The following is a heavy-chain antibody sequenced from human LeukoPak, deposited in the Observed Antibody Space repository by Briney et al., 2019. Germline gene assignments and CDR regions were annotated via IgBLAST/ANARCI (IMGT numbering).Heavy chain of an antibody. J-gene: IGHJ3*02. CDR2: IYPGDSDT. CDR1: GCSFTSYW. CDR3: ARHRVTMVRGVIIEVDAFDI. D-gene: IGHD3-10*01. Sequence: GESLKISCKGSGCSFTSYWIGWVRQMPGKGLEWMGIIYPGDSDTRYSPSFQGQVTISADKSISTAYLQWSSLKASDTAMYYCARHRVTMVRGVIIEVDAFDIWGQGTMVTVSS. V-gene: IGHV5-51*01.